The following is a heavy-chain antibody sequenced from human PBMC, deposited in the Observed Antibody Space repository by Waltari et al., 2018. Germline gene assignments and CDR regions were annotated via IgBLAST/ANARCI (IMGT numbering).Heavy chain of an antibody. D-gene: IGHD6-13*01. Sequence: EVQLVESGGGLVQPGGSLRLSCAVPGFTFSISELSWVRQAPGKGLEWVSYINSGGVAMYYANSVKGRFTVSRDNAQDSLYLQMNSLRVEDTAFYYCARNRKIVAAGWGRDLDYWGRGTLVTVSS. J-gene: IGHJ4*02. CDR3: ARNRKIVAAGWGRDLDY. CDR2: INSGGVAM. CDR1: GFTFSISE. V-gene: IGHV3-48*03.